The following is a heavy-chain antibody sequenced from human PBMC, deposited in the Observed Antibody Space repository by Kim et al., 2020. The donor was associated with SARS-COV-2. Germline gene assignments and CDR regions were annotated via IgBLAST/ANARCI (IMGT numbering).Heavy chain of an antibody. Sequence: SETLSLTCAVYGGSFSGYYWSWIRQPPGKGLEWIGEINHSGSTNYNPSLKSRVTISVDTSKNQFSLKLSSVTAADTAVYYCARGGWPSIAARPPFDYWGQGTLVTVSS. CDR3: ARGGWPSIAARPPFDY. D-gene: IGHD6-6*01. J-gene: IGHJ4*02. CDR2: INHSGST. V-gene: IGHV4-34*01. CDR1: GGSFSGYY.